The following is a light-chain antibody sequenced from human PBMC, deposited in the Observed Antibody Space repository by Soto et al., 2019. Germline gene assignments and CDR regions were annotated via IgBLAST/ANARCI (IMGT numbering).Light chain of an antibody. CDR1: QAVSSSY. J-gene: IGKJ4*01. V-gene: IGKV3-15*01. CDR3: QQYKDWPLT. CDR2: GVS. Sequence: VLTQSPVTLSFSPGARATLSCRASQAVSSSYLAWYQQKPGHAPRLLIYGVSTRAAGIPVRFSGSASGTEFTLTISSLQSEDFADYYCQQYKDWPLTFGGGTKVDIK.